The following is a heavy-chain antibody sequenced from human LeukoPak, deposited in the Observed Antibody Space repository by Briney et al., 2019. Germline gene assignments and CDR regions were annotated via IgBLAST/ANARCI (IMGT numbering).Heavy chain of an antibody. D-gene: IGHD6-19*01. J-gene: IGHJ4*02. CDR1: GFTFSSYA. CDR3: AKVPGIAVAYFDY. V-gene: IGHV3-23*01. Sequence: GGSLRLSCAASGFTFSSYAMSWVRQAPGKGLEWVSAISGSGGSIYYADSVKGRFTISRDNSKNTLYLQMNSLRAEDTAVYYCAKVPGIAVAYFDYWGQGTLVTVSS. CDR2: ISGSGGSI.